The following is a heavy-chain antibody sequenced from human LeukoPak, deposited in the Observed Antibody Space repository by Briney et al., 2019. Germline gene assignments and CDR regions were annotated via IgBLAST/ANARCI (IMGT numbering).Heavy chain of an antibody. V-gene: IGHV1-2*02. CDR2: IHPNSGGT. CDR1: GYIFTDYY. J-gene: IGHJ4*02. Sequence: GASVKVSCKASGYIFTDYYIHWVRQAPGQGLEWLGWIHPNSGGTNYAQSFQGRVTMTRDTSTSTAYMELSSLRSEDTAVYYCARDSPGHYYGSGFFRSFDYWGQGTLVTVSS. D-gene: IGHD3-10*01. CDR3: ARDSPGHYYGSGFFRSFDY.